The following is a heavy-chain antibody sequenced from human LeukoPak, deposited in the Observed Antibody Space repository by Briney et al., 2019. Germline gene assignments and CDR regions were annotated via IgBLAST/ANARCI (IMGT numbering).Heavy chain of an antibody. CDR2: ISSSSYM. J-gene: IGHJ3*02. CDR1: GFTFSSYS. V-gene: IGHV3-21*01. CDR3: ARDSKALGEAFDI. Sequence: PGGSLRLSCAASGFTFSSYSMNWVRQAPGKGLEWVSSISSSSYMYYADSVKGRFTISRDNAKNSLYLQMNSLRAEDTAVYYCARDSKALGEAFDIWGQGTMVTVSS.